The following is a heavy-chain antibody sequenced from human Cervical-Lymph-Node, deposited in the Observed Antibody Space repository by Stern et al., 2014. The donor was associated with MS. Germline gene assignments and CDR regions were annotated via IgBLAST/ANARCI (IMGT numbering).Heavy chain of an antibody. Sequence: QVQLMQSGGEVKKTGSSVKVSCKASGWTLTYRYLHWVRQAPGQALEWMGWITPYNGNTHYAQKFQGRLTISRDTSMRTSYMELTSLRSDDTAIYFCARSALYDDSGAYHMDVWGQGTTVTVSS. V-gene: IGHV1-45*02. CDR1: GWTLTYRY. J-gene: IGHJ6*02. D-gene: IGHD4-17*01. CDR2: ITPYNGNT. CDR3: ARSALYDDSGAYHMDV.